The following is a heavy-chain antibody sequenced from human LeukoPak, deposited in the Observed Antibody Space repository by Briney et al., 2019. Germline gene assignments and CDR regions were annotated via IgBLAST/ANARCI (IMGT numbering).Heavy chain of an antibody. Sequence: PGRSLRLSCAASGFTFDDYGMHWVRQAPGKGPEWVSAIGTGGDTYYADSVMGRFTISRDNAKKSLYLQMNSLIAEDMAVYYCARDYPPQIARIGYYDFWSGYYGYYYYCGMDVWGQGTTVTVSS. CDR2: IGTGGDT. CDR1: GFTFDDYG. D-gene: IGHD3-3*01. CDR3: ARDYPPQIARIGYYDFWSGYYGYYYYCGMDV. J-gene: IGHJ6*02. V-gene: IGHV3-47*02.